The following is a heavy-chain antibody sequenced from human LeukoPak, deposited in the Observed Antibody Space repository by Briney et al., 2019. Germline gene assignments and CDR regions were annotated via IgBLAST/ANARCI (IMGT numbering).Heavy chain of an antibody. CDR3: ARWDTAMVTSFDY. D-gene: IGHD5-18*01. CDR2: INPNSGGT. V-gene: IGHV1-2*02. CDR1: GYTFTGYY. J-gene: IGHJ4*02. Sequence: ASVKVSCKASGYTFTGYYMHWARQAPGQGLEWMGWINPNSGGTNYAQKFQGRVTMTRDTSISTAYMELSRLRSDDTAVYYCARWDTAMVTSFDYWGQGTLVTVSS.